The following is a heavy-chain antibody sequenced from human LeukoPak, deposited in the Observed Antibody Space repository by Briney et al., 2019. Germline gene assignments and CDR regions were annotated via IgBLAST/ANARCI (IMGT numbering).Heavy chain of an antibody. Sequence: PGGSLRLSCAASGFTFSSYAMNWVRQAPGKGLEWVSAISGSGSGDSTYYADSVKGRFTISRDNSKNTLYLQMNSLKGEDTAVYYCAKIRAPAYDFWGQGTMVTVSS. CDR3: AKIRAPAYDF. J-gene: IGHJ3*01. CDR2: ISGSGSGDST. V-gene: IGHV3-23*01. D-gene: IGHD3-3*02. CDR1: GFTFSSYA.